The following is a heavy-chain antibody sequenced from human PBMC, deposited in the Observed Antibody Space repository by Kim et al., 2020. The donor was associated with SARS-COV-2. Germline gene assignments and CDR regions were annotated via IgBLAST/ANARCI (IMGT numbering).Heavy chain of an antibody. CDR2: INTNTGNP. Sequence: ASVKVSCKASGYTFTSYAMNWLRQAPGQGLEWMGWINTNTGNPTYAQGFTGRFVFSLDTSVSTAYLQISSLRAEDTAVYYCARDYYGSGTRRYMHVWGKGPAVTVSS. D-gene: IGHD3-10*01. V-gene: IGHV7-4-1*02. CDR3: ARDYYGSGTRRYMHV. CDR1: GYTFTSYA. J-gene: IGHJ6*03.